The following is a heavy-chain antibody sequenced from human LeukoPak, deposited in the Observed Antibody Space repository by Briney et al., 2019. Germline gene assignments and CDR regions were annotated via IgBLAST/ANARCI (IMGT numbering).Heavy chain of an antibody. CDR3: AKDRVTMVRGVNGY. Sequence: GGSLRLSCAASGFTFRSYGMNWVRQAPGKGLEWVSAISGSGVNTYYADSVKGRFTISRDNSKNTLYLQMNSLRAEDTAVYYCAKDRVTMVRGVNGYRGQGTLVTVSS. J-gene: IGHJ4*02. V-gene: IGHV3-23*01. CDR1: GFTFRSYG. D-gene: IGHD3-10*01. CDR2: ISGSGVNT.